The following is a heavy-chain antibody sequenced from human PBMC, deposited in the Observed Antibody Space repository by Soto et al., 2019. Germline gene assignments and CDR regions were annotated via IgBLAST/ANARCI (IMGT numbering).Heavy chain of an antibody. CDR3: ARHGFYGDYASNYFDH. CDR1: GYNFSTYW. Sequence: PXESLKISCEGFGYNFSTYWIAWVRQMPGKGLEYMGIIYPGDSDSRYSPSFQGQVTFSADKSISTAYMQWSSLKASDTAMYYCARHGFYGDYASNYFDHWGQGSLVTVSS. CDR2: IYPGDSDS. V-gene: IGHV5-51*01. D-gene: IGHD4-17*01. J-gene: IGHJ5*02.